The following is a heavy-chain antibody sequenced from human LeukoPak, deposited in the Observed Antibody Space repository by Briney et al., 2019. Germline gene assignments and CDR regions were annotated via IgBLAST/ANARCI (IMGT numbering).Heavy chain of an antibody. J-gene: IGHJ4*02. D-gene: IGHD1-26*01. V-gene: IGHV1-24*01. Sequence: ASVKVSCKVSGYTLTELSMHWVRQAPGKRLEWMGGFDPEDGETIYAQKFQGRVTMTEDTSTDTAYMELSSLRSEDTAVYYCATSSQWELLVGYFDYWGQGTLVTVSS. CDR1: GYTLTELS. CDR2: FDPEDGET. CDR3: ATSSQWELLVGYFDY.